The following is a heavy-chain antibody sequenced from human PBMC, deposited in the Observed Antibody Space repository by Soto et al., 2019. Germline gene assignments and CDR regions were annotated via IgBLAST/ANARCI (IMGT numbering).Heavy chain of an antibody. Sequence: QVQLVQSGAEVTKPGSSVKISCKASGGTFSSYTISWVLQAPGQGLEWMGRNIPILGIANYAKKFQGRVTITADKSTGAAYMELSSLSSEDTAVYYCARASGWYEIGAFDIWGQGRMVTVSS. CDR1: GGTFSSYT. J-gene: IGHJ3*02. CDR2: NIPILGIA. V-gene: IGHV1-69*02. D-gene: IGHD6-19*01. CDR3: ARASGWYEIGAFDI.